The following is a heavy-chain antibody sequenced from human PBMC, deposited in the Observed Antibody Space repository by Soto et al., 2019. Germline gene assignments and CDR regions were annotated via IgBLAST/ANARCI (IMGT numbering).Heavy chain of an antibody. CDR1: GGSFSGYY. CDR3: ARGKYYYGSGSYKYYYYYMDV. J-gene: IGHJ6*03. CDR2: INHSGST. Sequence: QVQLQQWGAGLLKPSETLSLTCAVYGGSFSGYYWSWIRQPPGKGLEWIGEINHSGSTNYNPSLKSRVTILVDTSKNQFSLKLSSVTAADTAVYYCARGKYYYGSGSYKYYYYYMDVWGKGTTVTVSS. V-gene: IGHV4-34*01. D-gene: IGHD3-10*01.